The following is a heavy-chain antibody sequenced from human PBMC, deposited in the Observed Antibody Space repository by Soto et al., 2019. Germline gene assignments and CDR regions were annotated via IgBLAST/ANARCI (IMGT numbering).Heavy chain of an antibody. CDR3: ASRIIVFRMEALHFYGINV. J-gene: IGHJ6*02. V-gene: IGHV3-33*03. CDR2: IWFDGRKE. CDR1: GFTFSSYG. D-gene: IGHD3-16*01. Sequence: QEQLVESGGGVVQPGRSLRLSCAASGFTFSSYGMHWVRQSPGKGLEWVANIWFDGRKENYADSVKGRFTISRDNSGNTMNLHVNSLRNEDTAAYYCASRIIVFRMEALHFYGINVWGHGTAVTVSS.